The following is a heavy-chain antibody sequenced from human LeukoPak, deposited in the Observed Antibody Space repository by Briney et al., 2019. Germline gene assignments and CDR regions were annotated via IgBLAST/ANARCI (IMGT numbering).Heavy chain of an antibody. V-gene: IGHV3-21*01. CDR2: ISTSSSSI. D-gene: IGHD3-10*01. CDR1: GFTFSSYS. Sequence: GGSLRLSCAASGFTFSSYSMNWVRQAPGKGLEWVSSISTSSSSIYYADSVKGRFTISRDNAKNSLYLQMTSLRAEDTAVYYCARDLRGSGSSDYWGQGTLVTVSS. J-gene: IGHJ4*02. CDR3: ARDLRGSGSSDY.